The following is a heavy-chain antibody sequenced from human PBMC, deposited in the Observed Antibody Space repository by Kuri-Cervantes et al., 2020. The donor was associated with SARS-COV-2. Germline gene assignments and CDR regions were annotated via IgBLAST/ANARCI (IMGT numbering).Heavy chain of an antibody. Sequence: SETRSLTCTVSGGSISSSSYYWGWIRQPPGKGLEWIGSIYYSGSTYYNPSLKSRVTIPVDTSKNQFSLKLSSVTAADTAVYYCARRPTYSSSSDYWGQGTLVTVSS. CDR2: IYYSGST. CDR3: ARRPTYSSSSDY. V-gene: IGHV4-39*01. CDR1: GGSISSSSYY. D-gene: IGHD6-6*01. J-gene: IGHJ4*02.